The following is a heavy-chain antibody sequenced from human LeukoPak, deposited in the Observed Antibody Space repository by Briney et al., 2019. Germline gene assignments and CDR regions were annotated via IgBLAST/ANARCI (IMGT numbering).Heavy chain of an antibody. CDR2: INYSGST. V-gene: IGHV4-59*11. CDR1: GGSMSTHY. D-gene: IGHD1-1*01. J-gene: IGHJ6*02. CDR3: ARGQRSPGV. Sequence: SETLSLTCTVSGGSMSTHYWSWIRQPPGRRLERIRNINYSGSTICNPSLKSRVTISVDTSRNQFSLTVSSVTAADTAVYYCARGQRSPGVWGQGTTVTVSS.